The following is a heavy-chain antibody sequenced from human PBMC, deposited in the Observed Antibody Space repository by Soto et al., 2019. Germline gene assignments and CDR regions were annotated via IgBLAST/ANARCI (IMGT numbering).Heavy chain of an antibody. CDR2: IYYSGST. J-gene: IGHJ6*02. V-gene: IGHV4-61*01. D-gene: IGHD3-10*01. CDR3: ARDLYLGYYYGSGSLDRYYYYYYGMDV. Sequence: ETLSLTCTVSGGSVSSGSYYWSWIRQPPGKGLEWIGYIYYSGSTNYNPSLKSRVTISVDTSKNQFSLKLSSVTAADTAVYYCARDLYLGYYYGSGSLDRYYYYYYGMDVWGQGTTVTVSS. CDR1: GGSVSSGSYY.